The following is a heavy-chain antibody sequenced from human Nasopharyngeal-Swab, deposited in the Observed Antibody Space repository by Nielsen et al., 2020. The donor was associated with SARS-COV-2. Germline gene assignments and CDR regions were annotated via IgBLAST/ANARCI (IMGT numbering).Heavy chain of an antibody. Sequence: GGSLRLSCAASGFTFSSYGMHWVRQAPGKGLEWVAVISYDGSNKYYADSVKGRFTISRDNSKNTLYLQMNSLRAEDTAVYYCARDHYSSSSGPSNFDYWGQGTLVTVSS. D-gene: IGHD6-6*01. J-gene: IGHJ4*02. CDR3: ARDHYSSSSGPSNFDY. CDR2: ISYDGSNK. V-gene: IGHV3-30*03. CDR1: GFTFSSYG.